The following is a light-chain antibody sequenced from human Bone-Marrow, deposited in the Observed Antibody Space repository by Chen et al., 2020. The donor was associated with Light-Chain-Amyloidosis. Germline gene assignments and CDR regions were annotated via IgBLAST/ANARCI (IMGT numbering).Light chain of an antibody. Sequence: ALTQPTSPSGSPGHPIPTSCTGTSSDVGDDNQVSWYQQHPDQAPKLMIYEVTNRPSWVPDRFSGSKSDNTASLTIAGLQTEDEDDYFCSSYTITNTLVFGSGTRVTVL. CDR3: SSYTITNTLV. J-gene: IGLJ1*01. CDR1: SSDVGDDNQ. CDR2: EVT. V-gene: IGLV2-14*01.